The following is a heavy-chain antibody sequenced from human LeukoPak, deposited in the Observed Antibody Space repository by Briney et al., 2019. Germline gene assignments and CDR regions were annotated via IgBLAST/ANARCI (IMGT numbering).Heavy chain of an antibody. D-gene: IGHD1-26*01. CDR2: ISWNSGSI. Sequence: GGSLRLSCAASGFTFDDYAMHWVRQAPGNGLEWVSGISWNSGSIGYADSVKGRFTISRDNAKNSLYLQMNSLRAEDTALYYCAKDIGSGSHYIWRQFDYWGQGTLVTVSS. J-gene: IGHJ4*02. V-gene: IGHV3-9*01. CDR1: GFTFDDYA. CDR3: AKDIGSGSHYIWRQFDY.